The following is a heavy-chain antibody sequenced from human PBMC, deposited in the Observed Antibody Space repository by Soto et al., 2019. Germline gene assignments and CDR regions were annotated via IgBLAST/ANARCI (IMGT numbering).Heavy chain of an antibody. CDR2: ISSSGSTI. CDR3: ARDGPKYYYYYMDV. J-gene: IGHJ6*03. CDR1: GFTFSDYY. Sequence: QVQLVESGGGLVKPGGSLRLSCAASGFTFSDYYMSWIRQAPGKGLELVSYISSSGSTIYYSDSVKARFTISRDNAKNSLYLQMNSLRAEDTAVYYGARDGPKYYYYYMDVWGKGTTVTVSS. V-gene: IGHV3-11*01.